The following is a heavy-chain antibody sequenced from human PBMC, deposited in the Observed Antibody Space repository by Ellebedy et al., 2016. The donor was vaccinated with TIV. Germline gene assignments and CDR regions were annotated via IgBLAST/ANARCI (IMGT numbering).Heavy chain of an antibody. CDR2: IIPIYGTT. CDR3: ARDPQRYCSSTSCHSLNYYYYGMDV. CDR1: GGTFSNYA. J-gene: IGHJ6*02. V-gene: IGHV1-69*13. D-gene: IGHD2-2*01. Sequence: ASVKVSXXASGGTFSNYAISWVRQAPGQGLEWMGGIIPIYGTTDYAQKFRGRVTITADESTSTAYMEVSSLRSEDTAVYYCARDPQRYCSSTSCHSLNYYYYGMDVWGQGTTVTVSS.